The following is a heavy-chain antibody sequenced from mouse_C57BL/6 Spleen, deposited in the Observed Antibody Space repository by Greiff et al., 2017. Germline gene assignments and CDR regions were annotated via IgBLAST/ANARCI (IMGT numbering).Heavy chain of an antibody. CDR3: ARERDNDWYFDV. J-gene: IGHJ1*03. CDR2: ISYDGTN. Sequence: EVQLQESGPGLVKPSQSLSLTCSVTGYSFTSCYYWNWIRQFPGNKLEWMGYISYDGTNNYNPTLKNQISITRDTSKNQFFMKLNSVTTEDAASYYCARERDNDWYFDVWGTGTTVTVSS. D-gene: IGHD1-3*01. CDR1: GYSFTSCYY. V-gene: IGHV3-6*01.